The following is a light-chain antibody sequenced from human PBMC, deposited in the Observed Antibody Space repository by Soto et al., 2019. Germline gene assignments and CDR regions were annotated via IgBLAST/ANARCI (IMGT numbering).Light chain of an antibody. Sequence: ETVLTQYAAALSLSSGQGAALSSRASQSISNYLAWYQQKPGQAPRLLIHDASNRATGTPARFSGSGSGTDFTLTISSLEPEDFAVYYCQQRSNWPPSITVGQGTRLEIK. CDR3: QQRSNWPPSIT. CDR2: DAS. V-gene: IGKV3-11*01. CDR1: QSISNY. J-gene: IGKJ5*01.